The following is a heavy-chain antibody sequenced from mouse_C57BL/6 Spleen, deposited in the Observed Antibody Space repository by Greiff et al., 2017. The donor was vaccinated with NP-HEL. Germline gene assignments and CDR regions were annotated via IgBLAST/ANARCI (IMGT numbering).Heavy chain of an antibody. CDR1: GYTFTSYD. CDR2: IYPRDGST. V-gene: IGHV1-85*01. CDR3: ARHYGSKNYAMDY. Sequence: QVHVKQSGPELVKPGASVKLSCKASGYTFTSYDINWVKQRPGQGLEWIGWIYPRDGSTKYNEKFKGKATLTVDTSSSTAYMELHSLTSEDSAVYFCARHYGSKNYAMDYWGQGTSVTVSS. J-gene: IGHJ4*01. D-gene: IGHD1-1*01.